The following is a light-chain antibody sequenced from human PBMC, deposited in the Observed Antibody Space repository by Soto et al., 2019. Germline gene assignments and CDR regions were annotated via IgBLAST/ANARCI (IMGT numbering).Light chain of an antibody. CDR3: CSYAGSSTRQIV. CDR2: EVS. CDR1: SSDVGSYNL. Sequence: SVLTQPASVSGSPGQSIAISCTGTSSDVGSYNLVSWYQQHPGKAPKLMIYEVSKRPSGVSNRFSGSKSGNTASLTISGLQAEDEADYYCCSYAGSSTRQIVFGTGTKVTVL. V-gene: IGLV2-23*02. J-gene: IGLJ1*01.